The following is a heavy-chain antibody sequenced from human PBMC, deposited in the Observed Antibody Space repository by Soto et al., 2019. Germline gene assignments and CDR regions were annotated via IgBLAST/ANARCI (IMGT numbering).Heavy chain of an antibody. J-gene: IGHJ6*03. CDR1: SGSISSSNW. CDR3: ARTAPGIRYYYYYMDV. Sequence: SETLSLTCAVSSGSISSSNWWSWVRQPPGKGLEWIGEIYHSGSTNYNPSLKSRVTISVDKSKNQFSLKLSSVTAADTAVYYCARTAPGIRYYYYYMDVWGKGTTVTVPS. CDR2: IYHSGST. V-gene: IGHV4-4*02.